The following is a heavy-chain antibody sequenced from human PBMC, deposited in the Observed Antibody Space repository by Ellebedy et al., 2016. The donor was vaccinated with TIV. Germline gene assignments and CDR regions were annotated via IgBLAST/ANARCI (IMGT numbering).Heavy chain of an antibody. Sequence: PGGSLRLSCAASGFTFSNYAMHWVRQDPGKGLEWVAVISYDGSNNFYADSVTGRFTISRDSSKNTLYLQMNSLRPEDTAVYYCARGAVAGIRAGGYWGQGTLVTVSS. D-gene: IGHD6-19*01. CDR3: ARGAVAGIRAGGY. CDR2: ISYDGSNN. J-gene: IGHJ4*02. V-gene: IGHV3-30-3*01. CDR1: GFTFSNYA.